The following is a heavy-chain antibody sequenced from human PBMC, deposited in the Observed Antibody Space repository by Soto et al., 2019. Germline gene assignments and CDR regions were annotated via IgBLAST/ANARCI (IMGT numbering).Heavy chain of an antibody. Sequence: PGGSLRLSCAASGFAFSGDAMSWVRQAPGKGLEWVSAISGSGGSTYYADSVKGRFTISRDNSKNTLYLQMNSLRAEDTAVYYCARHYYDFWSGYKYNWFDPWGQGTLVTVSS. CDR2: ISGSGGST. CDR1: GFAFSGDA. J-gene: IGHJ5*02. CDR3: ARHYYDFWSGYKYNWFDP. D-gene: IGHD3-3*01. V-gene: IGHV3-23*01.